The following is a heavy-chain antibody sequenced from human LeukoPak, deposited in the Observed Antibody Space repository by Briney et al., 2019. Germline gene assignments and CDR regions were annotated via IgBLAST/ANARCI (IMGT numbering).Heavy chain of an antibody. CDR1: GYTFTSYG. J-gene: IGHJ4*02. Sequence: ASVKVSCKASGYTFTSYGITWVRQATGQGLEWMGWMNPNSGNTAYAQKFQGRVTITRNTSISTAYMELSSLRSEDTAVYYCTREDYYDSGSNDYWGQGTLVTVSS. CDR3: TREDYYDSGSNDY. D-gene: IGHD3-22*01. V-gene: IGHV1-8*03. CDR2: MNPNSGNT.